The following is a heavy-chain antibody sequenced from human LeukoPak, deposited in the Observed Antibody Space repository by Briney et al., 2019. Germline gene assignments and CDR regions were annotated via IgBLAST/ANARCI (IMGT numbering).Heavy chain of an antibody. V-gene: IGHV1-8*03. D-gene: IGHD2-2*01. J-gene: IGHJ5*02. CDR2: MNANSGNT. Sequence: ASVKVSCKASGYTFTSYDINWVRQATGQGLEWMGWMNANSGNTGYAQKFQGRVTITMNTSISTAYMELSSLRSEETAVYYCARLSLSCSSTSCYEWFDPWGQGTLVTVSS. CDR3: ARLSLSCSSTSCYEWFDP. CDR1: GYTFTSYD.